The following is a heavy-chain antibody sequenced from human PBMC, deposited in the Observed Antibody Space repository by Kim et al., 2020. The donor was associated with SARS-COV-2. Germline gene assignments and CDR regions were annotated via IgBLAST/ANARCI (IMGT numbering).Heavy chain of an antibody. D-gene: IGHD6-6*01. CDR3: ARDKASSNDC. Sequence: TRYYADSVKGRFTISRDNGNNSLYLHMNSLRVEDTAVYYCARDKASSNDCWGQGTLVTVSS. CDR2: TR. V-gene: IGHV3-48*03. J-gene: IGHJ4*02.